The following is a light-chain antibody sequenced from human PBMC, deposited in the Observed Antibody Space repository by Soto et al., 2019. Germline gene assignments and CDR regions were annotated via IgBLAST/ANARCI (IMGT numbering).Light chain of an antibody. CDR1: QSVDSTY. J-gene: IGKJ5*01. CDR2: GAS. CDR3: QQYDTSSPIT. V-gene: IGKV3-20*01. Sequence: EIVLTQSPGTLSLSPGERATLSCRASQSVDSTYLAWYQQKPGQAPRLLVFGASSRATGIPDRFSGSGSGTDFTLTISRREPEDFAVYYCQQYDTSSPITFGQGTRLELK.